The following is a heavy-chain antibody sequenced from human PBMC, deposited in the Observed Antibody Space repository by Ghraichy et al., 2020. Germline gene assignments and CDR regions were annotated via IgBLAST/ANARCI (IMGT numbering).Heavy chain of an antibody. CDR1: GFSLSTSDLS. CDR2: IVGDDDR. V-gene: IGHV2-70*18. Sequence: SGPTLVKPTQTLTLTCTFSGFSLSTSDLSVSWVRQPPGKALEWLALIVGDDDRYYSSSLKTRLSISKDTSENRVVLTMTNMDPDDTATYYCARTMATSSWYSLMLDHWGPGTLVTVAS. CDR3: ARTMATSSWYSLMLDH. D-gene: IGHD6-13*01. J-gene: IGHJ5*02.